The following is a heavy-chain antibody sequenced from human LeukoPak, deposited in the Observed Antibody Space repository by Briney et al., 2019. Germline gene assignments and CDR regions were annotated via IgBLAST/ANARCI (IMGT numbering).Heavy chain of an antibody. CDR1: GYTFTGYY. D-gene: IGHD2-2*01. CDR2: INPNSGGT. V-gene: IGHV1-2*02. J-gene: IGHJ3*02. CDR3: ATFMAYQGVSMNAFDI. Sequence: GASVKVSCKASGYTFTGYYMHWVRQAPGQGLEWMGWINPNSGGTNYAQKFQGRVTMTRDTSISTAYMELSRLRSDDTAVYYCATFMAYQGVSMNAFDIWGQGTMVTVSS.